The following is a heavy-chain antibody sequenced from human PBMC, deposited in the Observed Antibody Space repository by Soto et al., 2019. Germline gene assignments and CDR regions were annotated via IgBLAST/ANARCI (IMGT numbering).Heavy chain of an antibody. D-gene: IGHD5-12*01. V-gene: IGHV4-4*02. CDR1: GGSISSSNW. J-gene: IGHJ6*02. CDR3: ASRPYSGYEYYYYYGMDV. Sequence: SETLSLTCAVSGGSISSSNWWSWVRQPPGKGLEWIGEIYHSGSTNYNPSLKSRVTISVDKSKNQFSLKLSSVTAADTAVYYCASRPYSGYEYYYYYGMDVWGQGTTVTVSS. CDR2: IYHSGST.